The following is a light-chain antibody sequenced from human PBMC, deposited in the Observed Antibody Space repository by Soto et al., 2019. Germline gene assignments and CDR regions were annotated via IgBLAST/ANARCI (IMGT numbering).Light chain of an antibody. V-gene: IGKV3-20*01. J-gene: IGKJ2*01. CDR1: QSVSSSY. Sequence: EIVLTQSPGTLSLSPGERATLSCRASQSVSSSYLAWYQQKPGQAPRLLSYGASSRATGIPDRFSGSGSGTDFTLTISRLEPEDFAVYYCQQYGSSPPYTFGRGTKLEIK. CDR3: QQYGSSPPYT. CDR2: GAS.